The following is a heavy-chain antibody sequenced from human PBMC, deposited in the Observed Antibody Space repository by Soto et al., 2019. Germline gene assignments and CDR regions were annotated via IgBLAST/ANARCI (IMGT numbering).Heavy chain of an antibody. J-gene: IGHJ6*02. CDR3: ARGDYYVMHX. CDR1: GYTFTDYW. V-gene: IGHV1-2*02. Sequence: GASLKVSCKASGYTFTDYWMHWVRQAPGHGLEWRGCLSPNSGGTNYAQKFQGRVTMTRATSSTTAYMELSRLRSYDTAVYYCARGDYYVMHXWGQGTTVTVS. CDR2: LSPNSGGT.